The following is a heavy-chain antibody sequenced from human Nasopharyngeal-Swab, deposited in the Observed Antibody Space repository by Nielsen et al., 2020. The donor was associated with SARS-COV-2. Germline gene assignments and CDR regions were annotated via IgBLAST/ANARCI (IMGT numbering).Heavy chain of an antibody. D-gene: IGHD5-12*01. CDR3: ARERGGGYGDY. Sequence: GGSLRLSCTGSGLIFSRDWMSWVRQAPGKGLEWAAMVKRDGGERYYADSVRGRFTISRDNAKNSLDLQMNSLTAEDTAMYYCARERGGGYGDYWGQGTLVTVSS. CDR1: GLIFSRDW. CDR2: VKRDGGER. V-gene: IGHV3-7*01. J-gene: IGHJ4*02.